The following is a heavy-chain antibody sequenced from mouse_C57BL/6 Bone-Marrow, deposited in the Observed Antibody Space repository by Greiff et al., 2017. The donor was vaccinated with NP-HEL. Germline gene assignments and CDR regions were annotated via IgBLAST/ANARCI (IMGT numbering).Heavy chain of an antibody. J-gene: IGHJ4*01. V-gene: IGHV5-17*01. CDR3: ARDVCYAMDY. Sequence: EVQLQESGGGLVKPGGSLKLSCAASGFTFSDYGMHWVRQAPEKGLEWVAYISRGSSTIYYADTVKGRVTISRDNAKNTLFLQMTSLRSEDTAMYYCARDVCYAMDYWGQGTSVTVSS. CDR1: GFTFSDYG. CDR2: ISRGSSTI.